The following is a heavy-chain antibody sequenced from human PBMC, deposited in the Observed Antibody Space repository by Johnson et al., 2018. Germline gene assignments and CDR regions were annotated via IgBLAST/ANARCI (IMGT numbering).Heavy chain of an antibody. D-gene: IGHD6-6*01. J-gene: IGHJ1*01. Sequence: QVQLVQSGGGVVQXGRSXRLXCAASGFTFSSYGMHWVRQAPGKGLEWVAGIWYDGRKTYYADSVKGRFTISRDNSKKTLYLQMNSLRAEDTAVYYCARDIAAESAYFQHWGQGTLVTVSS. CDR2: IWYDGRKT. CDR3: ARDIAAESAYFQH. V-gene: IGHV3-33*01. CDR1: GFTFSSYG.